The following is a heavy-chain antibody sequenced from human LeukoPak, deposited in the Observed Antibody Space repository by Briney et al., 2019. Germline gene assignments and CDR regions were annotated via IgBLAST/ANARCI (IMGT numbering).Heavy chain of an antibody. V-gene: IGHV1-69*04. J-gene: IGHJ4*02. D-gene: IGHD6-19*01. CDR3: ARDFHGTQWLVHPPDY. Sequence: GASVKVSCKASGGTFSSYAISWVRQAPGQGLEWMGRIIPILCIANYAQKFQGRVTITADKSTSTAYMELSSLRSEDTAVYYCARDFHGTQWLVHPPDYWGQGTLVTVSS. CDR2: IIPILCIA. CDR1: GGTFSSYA.